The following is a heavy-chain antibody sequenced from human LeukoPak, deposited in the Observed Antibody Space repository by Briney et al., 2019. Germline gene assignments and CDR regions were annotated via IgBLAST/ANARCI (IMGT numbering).Heavy chain of an antibody. CDR1: GGSFSGYY. CDR2: INHSGST. D-gene: IGHD3-10*01. Sequence: SETLSLTCAVYGGSFSGYYWSWIRQPPGKGLEWIGEINHSGSTNYNPSLKSRVTISVDTSKNQFSLKLSSVTAADTAVYYCARDRSAMVPFDYWGQGTLVAVSS. V-gene: IGHV4-34*01. J-gene: IGHJ4*02. CDR3: ARDRSAMVPFDY.